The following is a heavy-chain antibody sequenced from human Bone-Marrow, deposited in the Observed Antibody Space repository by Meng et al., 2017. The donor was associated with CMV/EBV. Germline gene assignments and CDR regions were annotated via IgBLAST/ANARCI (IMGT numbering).Heavy chain of an antibody. CDR1: GFTFSDYY. J-gene: IGHJ4*02. CDR3: ARDLIAAAGYDY. CDR2: ISSSGSTI. D-gene: IGHD6-13*01. Sequence: LSLTCAASGFTFSDYYMSWIRQAPGKGLEWVSYISSSGSTIYYPDSVKGRFTISRDNAKNSLYLQMNSLRAEDTAVYYCARDLIAAAGYDYWGQGTLVTVSS. V-gene: IGHV3-11*04.